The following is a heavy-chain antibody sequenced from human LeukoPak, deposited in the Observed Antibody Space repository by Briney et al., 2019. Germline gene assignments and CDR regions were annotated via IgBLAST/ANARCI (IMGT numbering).Heavy chain of an antibody. D-gene: IGHD6-19*01. CDR2: VDPEAGET. CDR1: GYTFTDYY. J-gene: IGHJ5*02. CDR3: ATGRIAVAGTSWFDP. V-gene: IGHV1-69-2*01. Sequence: ASVKVSCKVSGYTFTDYYMHWVQQAPGKGLEWMGLVDPEAGETIYAEKFQGRVTITADTSTDTAYMELSSLRSEDTAVYYCATGRIAVAGTSWFDPWGQGTLVTVSS.